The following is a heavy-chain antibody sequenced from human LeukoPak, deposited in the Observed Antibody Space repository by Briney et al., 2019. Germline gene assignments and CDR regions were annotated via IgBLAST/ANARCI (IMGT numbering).Heavy chain of an antibody. D-gene: IGHD5-18*01. V-gene: IGHV3-53*01. CDR2: IYSGGST. Sequence: QPGRSLRLSCAASGFTVSSNYMSWVRQAPGKGLEWVSVIYSGGSTYYADSVKGRFTISRDNSKDTLYLQMNSLRAEDTAVYYCARAGGYSYGPRTYYFDYWGQGTLVTVSS. CDR3: ARAGGYSYGPRTYYFDY. J-gene: IGHJ4*02. CDR1: GFTVSSNY.